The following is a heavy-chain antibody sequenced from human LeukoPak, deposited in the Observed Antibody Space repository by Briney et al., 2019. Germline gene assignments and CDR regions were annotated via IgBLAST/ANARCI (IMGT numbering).Heavy chain of an antibody. Sequence: GGSLRLSCAASGFTFSSNSMNWVRQTPGKGLEWVSYISSSSSTIYYADSVKGRFTISIDNAKNSLYLQLNSLRAEYTAVYYCARLPAYSGSLGYFDYWGQGTLVTVSS. CDR2: ISSSSSTI. V-gene: IGHV3-48*01. CDR3: ARLPAYSGSLGYFDY. D-gene: IGHD1-26*01. J-gene: IGHJ4*02. CDR1: GFTFSSNS.